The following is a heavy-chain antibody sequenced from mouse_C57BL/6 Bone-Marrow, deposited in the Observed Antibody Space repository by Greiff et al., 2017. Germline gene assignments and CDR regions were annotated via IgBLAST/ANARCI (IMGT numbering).Heavy chain of an antibody. Sequence: QVQLKQSGAELARPGASVKLSCKASGYTFTSYGISWVKQRTGQGLEWIGEIYPRSGNTYYNEKFKGKATLTADKSSSTAYMELRSLTSADSAVYFCARWGGDAWFAYWGQGTLVTVSA. CDR1: GYTFTSYG. D-gene: IGHD3-3*01. CDR2: IYPRSGNT. J-gene: IGHJ3*01. CDR3: ARWGGDAWFAY. V-gene: IGHV1-81*01.